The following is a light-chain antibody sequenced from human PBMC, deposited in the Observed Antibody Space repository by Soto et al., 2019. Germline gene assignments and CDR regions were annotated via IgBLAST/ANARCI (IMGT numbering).Light chain of an antibody. CDR3: SATAGNNNLV. V-gene: IGLV2-8*01. J-gene: IGLJ3*02. Sequence: QSVLTQSPSASGSPGQSVTVSCTGTSSGVGGHNYVSWYQHHPGKAPKLIIYEVSKRPSGVPDRFSGSKSANTASLTVSGLQTEDEAFYYCSATAGNNNLVFGGGTKVTVL. CDR2: EVS. CDR1: SSGVGGHNY.